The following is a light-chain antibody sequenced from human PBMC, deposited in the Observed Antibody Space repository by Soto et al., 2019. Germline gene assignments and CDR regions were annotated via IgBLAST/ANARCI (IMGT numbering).Light chain of an antibody. Sequence: DIQMTQSPSTLSASVGYRVTITCRASQSISSWLAWYQQKPGKAPKLLIYKASSLESGVPSRFSGSGSGTEFTLTMNSLQPEDFATYYCQQGYSTPWTFGQGTTGDIK. J-gene: IGKJ1*01. CDR1: QSISSW. V-gene: IGKV1-5*03. CDR3: QQGYSTPWT. CDR2: KAS.